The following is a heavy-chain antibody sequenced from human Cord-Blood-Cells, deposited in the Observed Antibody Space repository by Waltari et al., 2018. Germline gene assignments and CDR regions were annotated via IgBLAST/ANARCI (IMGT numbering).Heavy chain of an antibody. Sequence: QVQLVQSGAEVKKPGASVKVPCKASGYTFTGYYMHWVRQAPGQWLEWMGWITPTSGGTNYAQKLQCWVTMTRDTSISTAYMELSRLRSDDTAVYYCARLTGDEADLWGRGTLVTVSS. D-gene: IGHD7-27*01. J-gene: IGHJ2*01. CDR1: GYTFTGYY. CDR3: ARLTGDEADL. V-gene: IGHV1-2*04. CDR2: ITPTSGGT.